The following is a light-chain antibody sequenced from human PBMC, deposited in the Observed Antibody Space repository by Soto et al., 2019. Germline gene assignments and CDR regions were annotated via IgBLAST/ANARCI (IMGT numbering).Light chain of an antibody. V-gene: IGLV2-14*01. CDR1: SSDVGGYNY. Sequence: QSVLTQPASVSGSPGQSITISCTGTSSDVGGYNYVSWYQQHPGKAPKLMIYDVSNRPSGVSNRFSGSKSGNTASLTISGLQAEDEADYYCSSYTSSSTVYVFGPGTKVT. CDR2: DVS. CDR3: SSYTSSSTVYV. J-gene: IGLJ1*01.